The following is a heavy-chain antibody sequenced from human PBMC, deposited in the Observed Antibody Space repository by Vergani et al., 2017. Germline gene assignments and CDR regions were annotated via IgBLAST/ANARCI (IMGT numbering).Heavy chain of an antibody. D-gene: IGHD6-13*01. CDR2: ISSSSSYI. CDR3: AREEIAAAGPPYFDY. Sequence: EVQLVESGGGLVQPGGSLRLSCAASGFTFSSYSMNWVRQAPGKGLEWVSSISSSSSYIYYADSVKGRFTISRDNAKNSLYLQMNSLRAEDTAVYYCAREEIAAAGPPYFDYWGQGTLVTVSS. CDR1: GFTFSSYS. J-gene: IGHJ4*02. V-gene: IGHV3-21*01.